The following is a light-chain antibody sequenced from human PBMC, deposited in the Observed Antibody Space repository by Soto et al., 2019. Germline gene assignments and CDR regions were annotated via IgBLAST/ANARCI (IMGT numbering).Light chain of an antibody. J-gene: IGKJ4*01. CDR2: SAS. CDR3: QHLNSLLT. V-gene: IGKV1-9*01. CDR1: QGITNY. Sequence: DIQLTQSPSFLSASVGDTVSIACRASQGITNYLGWYQQKPGKAPKLLIYSASTLQSGVPSRFSGSGSGTEFTLTISSLQPDDFATYYCQHLNSLLTFGGGTKVEI.